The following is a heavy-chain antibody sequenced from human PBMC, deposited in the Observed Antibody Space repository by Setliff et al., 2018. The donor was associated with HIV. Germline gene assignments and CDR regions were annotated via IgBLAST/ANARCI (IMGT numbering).Heavy chain of an antibody. V-gene: IGHV3-49*04. Sequence: GGSLRLSCSASGFPFGDYTVNWVRQAPGKGLEWVGFFRSQAYGGTTEYAASVKGRFTISRDASKSIAYLQMNSPKTEDTAVYYCTRGGKYGLGYLDSWGQGALVTVSS. CDR1: GFPFGDYT. D-gene: IGHD3-10*01. CDR2: FRSQAYGGTT. J-gene: IGHJ4*02. CDR3: TRGGKYGLGYLDS.